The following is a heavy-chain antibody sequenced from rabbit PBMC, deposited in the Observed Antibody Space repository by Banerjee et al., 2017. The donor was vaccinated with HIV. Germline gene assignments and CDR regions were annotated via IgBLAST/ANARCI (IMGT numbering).Heavy chain of an antibody. CDR3: ARDLAGVIGWNFKL. CDR2: INTSSGNT. D-gene: IGHD4-1*01. V-gene: IGHV1S43*01. Sequence: LTCTASGFSFSNGYVMCWVRQAPGKGLEWIACINTSSGNTVYASWAKGRFTISRSTSLNTVTLKMTSLTGADTASYFCARDLAGVIGWNFKLWGPGTLVTVS. J-gene: IGHJ4*01. CDR1: GFSFSNGYV.